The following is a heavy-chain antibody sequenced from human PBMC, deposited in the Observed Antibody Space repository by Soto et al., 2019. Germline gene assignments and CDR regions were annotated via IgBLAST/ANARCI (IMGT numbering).Heavy chain of an antibody. CDR1: ITIGVA. CDR2: IYWDDDK. Sequence: ITIGVAVAWIRQPPGEALEWLAPIYWDDDKRYNPSLKSRLTITKDTSKDQVVLTVSNMDPMDTATYFCAHSQRGPRDFWGPGILVTVSS. D-gene: IGHD5-12*01. J-gene: IGHJ4*02. V-gene: IGHV2-5*02. CDR3: AHSQRGPRDF.